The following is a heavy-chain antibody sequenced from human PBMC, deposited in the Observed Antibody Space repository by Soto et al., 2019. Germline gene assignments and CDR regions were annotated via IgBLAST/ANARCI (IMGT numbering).Heavy chain of an antibody. CDR2: ISYDGSNK. V-gene: IGHV3-30-3*01. CDR3: AREPPGYSYGPFDY. D-gene: IGHD5-18*01. J-gene: IGHJ4*02. Sequence: GGSLRLSCAASGFTFSSYAMHWVRQAPGKGLEWVAVISYDGSNKYYADSVKGRFTISRDNSKNTLYLQMNSLRAEDTAVYYCAREPPGYSYGPFDYWGQGTLVTVSS. CDR1: GFTFSSYA.